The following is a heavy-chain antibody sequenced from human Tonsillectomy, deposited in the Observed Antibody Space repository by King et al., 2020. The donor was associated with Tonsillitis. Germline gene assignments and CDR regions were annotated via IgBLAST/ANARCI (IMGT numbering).Heavy chain of an antibody. CDR1: GYTFTSYG. J-gene: IGHJ4*02. V-gene: IGHV1-18*01. D-gene: IGHD3-10*01. CDR2: ISVYNGNT. Sequence: QLVQSGAEVKKPGASVKVSCKTSGYTFTSYGIGWVRQAPGQGLEWMGWISVYNGNTNYAQKFQGRVTMTTDTSTSTAYMELRSLRSDDTAMYYCARHAWFGELFLPFDYWGQGTLVTVSS. CDR3: ARHAWFGELFLPFDY.